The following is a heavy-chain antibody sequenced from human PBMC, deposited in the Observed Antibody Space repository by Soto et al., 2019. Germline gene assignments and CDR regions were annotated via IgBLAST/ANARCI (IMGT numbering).Heavy chain of an antibody. D-gene: IGHD4-17*01. Sequence: PSETLSLTCAVYGGSFSGYYWSWIRQPPGKGLEWIGEINHSGSTNYNPSLKSRVTISVDTSKNQFSLKLSSVTAADTAVYYCARYNTVTTFQNFDYWGQGTLVTVSS. V-gene: IGHV4-34*01. CDR2: INHSGST. J-gene: IGHJ4*02. CDR3: ARYNTVTTFQNFDY. CDR1: GGSFSGYY.